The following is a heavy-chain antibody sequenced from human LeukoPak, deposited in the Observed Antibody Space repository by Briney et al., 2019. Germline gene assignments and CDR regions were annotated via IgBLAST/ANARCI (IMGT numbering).Heavy chain of an antibody. CDR1: GFTFSGYE. D-gene: IGHD5/OR15-5a*01. V-gene: IGHV3-48*03. Sequence: PGGSLRLSCAASGFTFSGYEMNWVRQAPGKGLEWVSYISSSSSTIYYADSVMGRFAISRDNAKNSLYLQMNSLRAEDTAVYYCARDGSRGNYWGQGTLVTVSS. CDR2: ISSSSSTI. J-gene: IGHJ4*02. CDR3: ARDGSRGNY.